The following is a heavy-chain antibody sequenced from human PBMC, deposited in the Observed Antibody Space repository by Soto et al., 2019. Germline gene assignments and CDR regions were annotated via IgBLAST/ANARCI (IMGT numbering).Heavy chain of an antibody. V-gene: IGHV4-34*01. D-gene: IGHD3-3*01. CDR1: GGSSSGYY. CDR2: INHSGST. J-gene: IGHJ4*02. CDR3: ARGWAFWSGYYGYYFDY. Sequence: SETLSLTCAVYGGSSSGYYWSWIRQPPGKGLEWIGEINHSGSTNYNPSLKSRVTISVDTSKDQFSLKLSSVTAADTAVYYCARGWAFWSGYYGYYFDYWGQGTLVTVSS.